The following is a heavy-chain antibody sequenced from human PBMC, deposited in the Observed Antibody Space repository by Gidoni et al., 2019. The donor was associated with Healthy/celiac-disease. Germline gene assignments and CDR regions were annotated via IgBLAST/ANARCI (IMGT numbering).Heavy chain of an antibody. J-gene: IGHJ4*02. CDR2: IYPGDSDT. V-gene: IGHV5-51*01. CDR3: ARPVMCYYDSSGYYFPYFDY. Sequence: EVQLVQSGAEVKKPGESLKISCKGSGYSFTSYWIGWVRQMPGKGLEWMGIIYPGDSDTRYSPSFQGQVTISADKSISTAYLQWSSLKASDTAMYYCARPVMCYYDSSGYYFPYFDYWGQGTLVTVSS. D-gene: IGHD3-22*01. CDR1: GYSFTSYW.